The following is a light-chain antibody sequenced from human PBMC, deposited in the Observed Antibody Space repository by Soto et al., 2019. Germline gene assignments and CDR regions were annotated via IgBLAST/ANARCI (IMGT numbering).Light chain of an antibody. Sequence: ETVMTHSPATLSVSPGERVTLSCRASEGVGSSLAWYQQKPGQAPRVLIYGASTTAPGIPARFSGSGSGTEFTLTISSLQSEDSAVYHCQQYNDWPRTFGQGTKVDI. V-gene: IGKV3-15*01. CDR3: QQYNDWPRT. J-gene: IGKJ1*01. CDR1: EGVGSS. CDR2: GAS.